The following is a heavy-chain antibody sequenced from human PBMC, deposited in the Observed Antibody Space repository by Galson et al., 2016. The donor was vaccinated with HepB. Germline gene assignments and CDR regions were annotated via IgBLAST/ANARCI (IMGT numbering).Heavy chain of an antibody. Sequence: ETLSLTCTVSGDSISSYFWSWIRQPAGKRLEWVGRISPSGSTDSNPSLKSRVTMSLDTSKKRPSLKMTSVTAADTAMYFCARDLKAVPGAEEYDAFDIWGQGTLVTVSS. CDR3: ARDLKAVPGAEEYDAFDI. J-gene: IGHJ3*02. D-gene: IGHD4/OR15-4a*01. V-gene: IGHV4-4*07. CDR2: ISPSGST. CDR1: GDSISSYF.